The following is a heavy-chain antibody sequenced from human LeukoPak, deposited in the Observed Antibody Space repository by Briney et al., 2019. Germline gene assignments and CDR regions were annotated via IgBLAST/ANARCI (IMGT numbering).Heavy chain of an antibody. J-gene: IGHJ4*02. CDR1: GGSISSSSYY. CDR3: AGGPAYYDFWSGYYRTFDY. CDR2: IYYSGST. D-gene: IGHD3-3*01. Sequence: PSETLSLTCTVSGGSISSSSYYWGWIRQPPGKGLEWIGSIYYSGSTYYNPSLKSRVTISVDTSKNQFSLKLSSVTAADTAVYYCAGGPAYYDFWSGYYRTFDYWGQGTLVTVSS. V-gene: IGHV4-39*07.